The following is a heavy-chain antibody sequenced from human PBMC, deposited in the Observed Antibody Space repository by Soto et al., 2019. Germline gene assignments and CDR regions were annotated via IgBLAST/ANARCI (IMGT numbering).Heavy chain of an antibody. J-gene: IGHJ5*02. D-gene: IGHD3-22*01. CDR2: IYYSGST. CDR3: ARRGNYYDSSGGLHWFDP. Sequence: QLQLQESGPGLVKPSETLSLTCTVSGGSISSSSYYWGWIRQPPGKGLEWIGSIYYSGSTYYNPSLKSRVTISVDTSKNQFSLKLSSVTAADTAVYYCARRGNYYDSSGGLHWFDPWGQGTLVTVSS. CDR1: GGSISSSSYY. V-gene: IGHV4-39*01.